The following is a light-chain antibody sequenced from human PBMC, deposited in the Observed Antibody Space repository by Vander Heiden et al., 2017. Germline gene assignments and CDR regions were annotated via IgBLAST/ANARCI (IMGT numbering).Light chain of an antibody. Sequence: DIVMTQSPDSLAVSLGERATINCKSSQSILYSSNNKNYLAWYQQKPGQPPKLLIYWASTRESGVPDRFSGSGSGTDFTLTISSLQAEDVAVYYCQQYDVTPHTFGQGTKLEIK. CDR1: QSILYSSNNKNY. V-gene: IGKV4-1*01. CDR2: WAS. J-gene: IGKJ2*01. CDR3: QQYDVTPHT.